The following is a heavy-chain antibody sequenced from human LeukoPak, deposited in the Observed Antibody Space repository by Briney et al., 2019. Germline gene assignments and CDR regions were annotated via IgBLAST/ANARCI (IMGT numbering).Heavy chain of an antibody. CDR2: INHSGST. J-gene: IGHJ6*02. CDR1: GGSFSGYY. D-gene: IGHD5-18*01. Sequence: SETLSLTCAVYGGSFSGYYWSWIRQPPGKGLEWIWEINHSGSTNYNPSLKSRVTISLDTSKNQFSLKVSTVTAADTAVYYCARRTRGYSYGPYYYGMDVWGQGTTVTVSS. CDR3: ARRTRGYSYGPYYYGMDV. V-gene: IGHV4-34*01.